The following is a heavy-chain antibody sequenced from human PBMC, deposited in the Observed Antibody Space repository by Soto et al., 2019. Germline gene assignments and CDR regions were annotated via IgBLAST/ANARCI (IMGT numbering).Heavy chain of an antibody. J-gene: IGHJ6*02. V-gene: IGHV4-34*01. CDR3: ARHLGYGSGIFGNPMDV. CDR1: GRSFIDYS. CDR2: INYSGSA. Sequence: SETLSLTCAVYGRSFIDYSWGWIRQSPGTGLEWIGDINYSGSAYCHPSLKGRATISVDTSKNHFSLKLSSVTAADSAVYYCARHLGYGSGIFGNPMDVWGQGTSVTVSS. D-gene: IGHD3-10*01.